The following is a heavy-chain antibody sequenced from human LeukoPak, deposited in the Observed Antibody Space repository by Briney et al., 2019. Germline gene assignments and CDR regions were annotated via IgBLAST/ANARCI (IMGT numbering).Heavy chain of an antibody. V-gene: IGHV4-39*06. J-gene: IGHJ6*03. CDR1: GGSISSSSYF. D-gene: IGHD3-10*01. CDR3: ARDSFAGGYYYYLDV. Sequence: PSETLSLTCTVSGGSISSSSYFWGWIRQPPGKGLEWIGSIYYSGSTYYNPSLKSRVIISVDTSKNQFTLKLNSVTAADTAAYYCARDSFAGGYYYYLDVWGKGTTVTVSS. CDR2: IYYSGST.